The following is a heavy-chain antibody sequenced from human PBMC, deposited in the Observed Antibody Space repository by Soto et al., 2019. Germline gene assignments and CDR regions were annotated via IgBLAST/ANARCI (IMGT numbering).Heavy chain of an antibody. V-gene: IGHV1-3*01. Sequence: QVQLVQSGAEVKKPGASVRVSCKPSGYTLRNYAIHWVRQAAGQSLEWLAWIDPGTGRATYSQAVQGRIIVTTDNAATPYNMDLTRLTSDDTAVNFCTRDPNGGNPVDYWGQGALVIVSS. CDR1: GYTLRNYA. J-gene: IGHJ4*02. D-gene: IGHD2-8*01. CDR2: IDPGTGRA. CDR3: TRDPNGGNPVDY.